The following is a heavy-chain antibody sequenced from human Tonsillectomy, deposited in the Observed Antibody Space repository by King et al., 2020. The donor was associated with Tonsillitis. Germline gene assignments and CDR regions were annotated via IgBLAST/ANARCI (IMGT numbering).Heavy chain of an antibody. J-gene: IGHJ1*01. D-gene: IGHD6-13*01. Sequence: VQLVQSGGGLIQPGGSLRLSCAASGFTVSSNYMSWVRQAPGKGLEWVSVIYSGGSTYYADSVKGRFTISRDNSKNTLYLQINSLRAEDTAVYYCARDRGSSWGEGYFQHWGQGTLVTVSS. CDR2: IYSGGST. CDR3: ARDRGSSWGEGYFQH. V-gene: IGHV3-53*01. CDR1: GFTVSSNY.